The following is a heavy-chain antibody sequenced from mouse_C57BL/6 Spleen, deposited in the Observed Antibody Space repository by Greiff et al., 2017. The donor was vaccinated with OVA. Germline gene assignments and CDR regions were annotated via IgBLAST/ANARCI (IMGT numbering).Heavy chain of an antibody. CDR3: ARERSKWGWMDY. CDR2: IYPGSGST. V-gene: IGHV1-55*01. D-gene: IGHD2-5*01. CDR1: GYTFTSYW. J-gene: IGHJ4*01. Sequence: QVQLQQPGAELVKPGASVKMSCKASGYTFTSYWITWVKQRPGQGLEWIGDIYPGSGSTNYNEKFKSKATLTVDTSSLTAYMQLSRLTSEDSAVYYCARERSKWGWMDYRGQGTSVTVSS.